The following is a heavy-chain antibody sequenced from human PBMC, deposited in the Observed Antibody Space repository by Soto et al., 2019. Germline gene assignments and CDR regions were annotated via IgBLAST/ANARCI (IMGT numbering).Heavy chain of an antibody. Sequence: GGSLRLSCAASGFTFSSYSMNWVRQAPGKGLEWVSSISSSSSYIYYADSVKGRFTISRDNAKNSLYLQMNSLRAEDTAVYYCGRKRGDFWSGNGMDVWGQGTTVTVSS. CDR3: GRKRGDFWSGNGMDV. D-gene: IGHD3-3*01. J-gene: IGHJ6*02. CDR2: ISSSSSYI. CDR1: GFTFSSYS. V-gene: IGHV3-21*01.